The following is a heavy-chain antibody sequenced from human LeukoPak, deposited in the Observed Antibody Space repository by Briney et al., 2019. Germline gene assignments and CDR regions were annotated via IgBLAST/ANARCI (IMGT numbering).Heavy chain of an antibody. Sequence: GGSLTLSCAASGFTFSSYWMNWARQAPGKGLEWVASINHNGNVNYYVDSVKGRFTISRDNAKNSLYLQMSNLRAEDTAVYSCARGGGLDVWGQGATVTVSS. V-gene: IGHV3-7*03. J-gene: IGHJ6*02. CDR1: GFTFSSYW. CDR3: ARGGGLDV. CDR2: INHNGNVN. D-gene: IGHD3-16*01.